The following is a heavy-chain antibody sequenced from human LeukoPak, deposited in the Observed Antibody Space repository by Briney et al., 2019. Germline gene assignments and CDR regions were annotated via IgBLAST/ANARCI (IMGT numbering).Heavy chain of an antibody. D-gene: IGHD5-24*01. CDR3: ARLVGRDGYNGSHYFDY. J-gene: IGHJ4*02. V-gene: IGHV4-59*12. CDR1: GGSISSYY. Sequence: SETLSLTCTVSGGSISSYYWSWIRQPPGKGLEWIGYIYYSGSTNYNPSLKSRVTISVDTSKNQFSLKLSSVTAADTAVFYCARLVGRDGYNGSHYFDYWGQGTLLTVSS. CDR2: IYYSGST.